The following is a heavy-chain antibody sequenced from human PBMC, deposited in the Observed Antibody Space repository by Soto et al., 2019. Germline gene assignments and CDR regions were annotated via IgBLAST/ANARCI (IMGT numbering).Heavy chain of an antibody. CDR1: GGSFSGYY. Sequence: SETLSLTCAVYGGSFSGYYWSWIRQPPGKGLEWIGEINHSGSTNYNPSLKSRVTISVDTSKNQFSPKLSSVTAADTAVYYCARGLSTVTIYYYYYYMDGWGKGTTVTVAS. J-gene: IGHJ6*03. CDR2: INHSGST. CDR3: ARGLSTVTIYYYYYYMDG. D-gene: IGHD4-4*01. V-gene: IGHV4-34*01.